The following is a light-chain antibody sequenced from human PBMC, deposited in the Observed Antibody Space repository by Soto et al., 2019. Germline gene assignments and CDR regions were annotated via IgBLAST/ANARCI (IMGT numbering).Light chain of an antibody. J-gene: IGLJ2*01. Sequence: QSVLTQPPSVSGPPGQRVTISCTGSRSNIGAGYDVHWYQQLPGTAPKVLIYANSNRPSGVPDRFSGSKSGTSASLAITGLQAEDEADYYCQSYDSSLSVVFGGGTKLTVL. CDR1: RSNIGAGYD. V-gene: IGLV1-40*01. CDR2: ANS. CDR3: QSYDSSLSVV.